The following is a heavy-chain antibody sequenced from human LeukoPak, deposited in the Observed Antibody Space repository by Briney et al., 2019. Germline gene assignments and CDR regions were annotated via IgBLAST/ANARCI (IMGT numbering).Heavy chain of an antibody. D-gene: IGHD1-1*01. Sequence: ASVTVSCKASGYTFTDYYAHWVRQAPGQGLEWMGWINPNSGDTNYAQKFQGRGTMTRDTAISTAYMELSRLRSDDTAVYYCARDVASTKGPETWFDPWGQGTLVTVSS. V-gene: IGHV1-2*02. CDR2: INPNSGDT. CDR3: ARDVASTKGPETWFDP. CDR1: GYTFTDYY. J-gene: IGHJ5*02.